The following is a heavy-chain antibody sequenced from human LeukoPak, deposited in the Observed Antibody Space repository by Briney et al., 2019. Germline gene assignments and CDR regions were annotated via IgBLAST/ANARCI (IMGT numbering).Heavy chain of an antibody. CDR3: ARILSSLAAGDSYDY. CDR1: GFTFSSYW. J-gene: IGHJ4*02. Sequence: GGSLRLSCAASGFTFSSYWMSWVRQAPGKGLEWVANMKQDGSEKYYVDSVTGRFTIFRDNAKNSLYLQMNSLGAEDTAVYYCARILSSLAAGDSYDYWGQGTLVTVSS. V-gene: IGHV3-7*01. D-gene: IGHD6-13*01. CDR2: MKQDGSEK.